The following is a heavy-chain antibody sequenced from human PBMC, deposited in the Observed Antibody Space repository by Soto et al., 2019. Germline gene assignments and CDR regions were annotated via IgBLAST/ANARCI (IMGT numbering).Heavy chain of an antibody. Sequence: QVQLQESGPGLVRPSQTLSLTCTVSAGSISTINYYWSWIRQHPEKGLEWIGYISYSGSTFYHSFLKSLVTISLATSKNQFSLTLTSVTAADTAVYYCARSAQWDGFDPWGQGTMVTVSS. CDR2: ISYSGST. CDR3: ARSAQWDGFDP. CDR1: AGSISTINYY. V-gene: IGHV4-31*01. D-gene: IGHD2-8*01. J-gene: IGHJ3*01.